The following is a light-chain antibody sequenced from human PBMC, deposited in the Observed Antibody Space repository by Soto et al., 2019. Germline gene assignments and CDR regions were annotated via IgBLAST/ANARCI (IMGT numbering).Light chain of an antibody. Sequence: QSVLTQPPSVSGAPGQRVTISCTGSRSNIGRGYDVHWYQQVPGSAPRLLLSGDNTRPSGVPDRFSGSRSGTSASLAITGLQAEDEADYYCQTFDSSLTISWVFGGGTKGTVL. CDR3: QTFDSSLTISWV. CDR1: RSNIGRGYD. CDR2: GDN. J-gene: IGLJ3*02. V-gene: IGLV1-40*01.